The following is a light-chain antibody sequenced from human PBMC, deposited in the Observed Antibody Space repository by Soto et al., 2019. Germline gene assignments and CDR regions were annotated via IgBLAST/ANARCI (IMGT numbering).Light chain of an antibody. CDR3: QQYNNWPRT. CDR1: QSIGSN. J-gene: IGKJ1*01. Sequence: EIVMTQSPATLSVSPGERVTLSCRASQSIGSNVAWYQQKPGQAPRLLIYGASTRATGIPARFSGSWSGTEFTLTINSLQSEDFVAYYCQQYNNWPRTFGQGITVEIK. V-gene: IGKV3-15*01. CDR2: GAS.